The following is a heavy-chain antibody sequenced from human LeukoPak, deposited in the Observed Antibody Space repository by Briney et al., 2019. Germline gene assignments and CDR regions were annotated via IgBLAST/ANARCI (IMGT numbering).Heavy chain of an antibody. CDR3: AGNSGSYYYFDY. J-gene: IGHJ4*02. D-gene: IGHD1-26*01. V-gene: IGHV4-34*01. CDR1: GGSFSGYY. CDR2: INHSRST. Sequence: SETLSLTCAVYGGSFSGYYWSWIRQPPGKGLEWIGEINHSRSTNYNPSLKSRVTISVDTSKNQFSLKLSSVTAADTAVYYCAGNSGSYYYFDYWGQGTLVTVSS.